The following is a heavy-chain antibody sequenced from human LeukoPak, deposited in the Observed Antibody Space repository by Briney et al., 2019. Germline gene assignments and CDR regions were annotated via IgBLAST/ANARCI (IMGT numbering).Heavy chain of an antibody. D-gene: IGHD3-3*01. CDR1: GFTFSSYA. V-gene: IGHV3-23*01. CDR3: VKDRFTIFGLSLDY. J-gene: IGHJ4*02. CDR2: ISGSGGST. Sequence: GGSLRLSCAASGFTFSSYAMSWVRQAPGKGLEWVSAISGSGGSTYYADSVKGRFTISRDNSKNTLYLQMNSLRAEDTAVYYCVKDRFTIFGLSLDYWGQGTLVTVSS.